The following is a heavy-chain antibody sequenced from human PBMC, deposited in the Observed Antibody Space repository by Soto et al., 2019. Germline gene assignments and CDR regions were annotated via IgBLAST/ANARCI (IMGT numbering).Heavy chain of an antibody. CDR3: AKDSKGYYGSGNNWFDP. D-gene: IGHD3-10*01. J-gene: IGHJ5*02. V-gene: IGHV3-23*01. Sequence: PGGSLRLSCAASGFTFSSYAMSWVRQAPGKGLEWVSAISGSGGSTYYADSVKGRFTISRDNSKNTLYLQMNSLRAEDTAVYYCAKDSKGYYGSGNNWFDPWGQGTLVTVSS. CDR1: GFTFSSYA. CDR2: ISGSGGST.